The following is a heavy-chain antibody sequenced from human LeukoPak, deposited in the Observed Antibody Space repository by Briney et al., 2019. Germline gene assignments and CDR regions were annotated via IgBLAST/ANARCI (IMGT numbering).Heavy chain of an antibody. J-gene: IGHJ2*01. CDR1: GFTFSSYW. D-gene: IGHD2-15*01. CDR2: ISYDGSNK. V-gene: IGHV3-30*03. Sequence: PGGSLRLSCAASGFTFSSYWMHWVRQAPGKGLEWVAVISYDGSNKYYADSVKGRFTISRDNSKNTLYLQMNSLRAEDTAVYYCARVPDLPPVARYFDLWGRGTLVTVSS. CDR3: ARVPDLPPVARYFDL.